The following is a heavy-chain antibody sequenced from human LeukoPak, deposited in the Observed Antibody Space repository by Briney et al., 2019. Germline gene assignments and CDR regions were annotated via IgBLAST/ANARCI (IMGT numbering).Heavy chain of an antibody. V-gene: IGHV4-30-2*01. CDR3: ARVTRRGYSYGHAFDI. CDR2: IYHSGST. Sequence: TSETLSLTCAVSGGSISSGGYSWSWIRQPPGKGLEWIGYIYHSGSTYYNPSLKSRVTISVDRSKNQFSLKLSSVTAADTAVYYCARVTRRGYSYGHAFDIWGQGTMVTVSS. J-gene: IGHJ3*02. D-gene: IGHD5-18*01. CDR1: GGSISSGGYS.